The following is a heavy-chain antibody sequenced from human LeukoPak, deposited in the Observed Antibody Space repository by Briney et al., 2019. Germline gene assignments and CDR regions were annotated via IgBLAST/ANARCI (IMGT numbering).Heavy chain of an antibody. D-gene: IGHD6-13*01. Sequence: PSETLSLTCTVSGGSISSYYWSWIRQPPGKGLEWIGYIYYSGSTNYSPSLKSRVTISVDTSKNQFSLKLSSVTAADTAVYYCARDTAAHYYGMDVWGQGATVTVSS. CDR1: GGSISSYY. J-gene: IGHJ6*02. V-gene: IGHV4-59*01. CDR3: ARDTAAHYYGMDV. CDR2: IYYSGST.